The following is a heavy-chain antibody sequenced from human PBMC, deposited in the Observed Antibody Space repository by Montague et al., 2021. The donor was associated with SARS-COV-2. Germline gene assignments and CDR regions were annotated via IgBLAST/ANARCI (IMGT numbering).Heavy chain of an antibody. Sequence: SETLSLTCAVYGGSFSNYYWSWIRQPPGKGLEWIGEINHSGSTNXNPSLKSRVTISVDTSKNQFSLKLSSVTAADTAVYYCARGGTVTTFFAHERTRRYNWFDPWGQGTLVTVSS. D-gene: IGHD4-17*01. CDR3: ARGGTVTTFFAHERTRRYNWFDP. V-gene: IGHV4-34*01. CDR1: GGSFSNYY. J-gene: IGHJ5*02. CDR2: INHSGST.